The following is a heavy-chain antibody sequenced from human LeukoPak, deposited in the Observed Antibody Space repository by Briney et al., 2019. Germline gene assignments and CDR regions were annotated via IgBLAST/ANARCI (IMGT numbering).Heavy chain of an antibody. J-gene: IGHJ4*02. CDR1: GGSISSSSYY. CDR2: IYYSGST. CDR3: GRLRPSLFTAMVNSYFAY. Sequence: SETLSLTCTVSGGSISSSSYYWGWIRQPPGKGLEWIGSIYYSGSTYYNPSLKSRVTISVDTSKSQFSLNLSSVTAADTAVYYCGRLRPSLFTAMVNSYFAYWGQGTLVTVSS. D-gene: IGHD5-18*01. V-gene: IGHV4-39*01.